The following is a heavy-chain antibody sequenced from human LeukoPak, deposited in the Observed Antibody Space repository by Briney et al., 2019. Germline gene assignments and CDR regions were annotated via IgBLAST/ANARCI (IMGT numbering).Heavy chain of an antibody. Sequence: GGSLRLSCAASGFTFSSYSMNWVRQAPGKGLEWVSSISTSSSYIYYAGSVKGRFTISRDNAKNSPYLQMNSLRAEDTAVYYCARVSGTFGELYWGQGTLVTVSS. CDR3: ARVSGTFGELY. CDR2: ISTSSSYI. V-gene: IGHV3-21*01. D-gene: IGHD3-10*01. CDR1: GFTFSSYS. J-gene: IGHJ4*02.